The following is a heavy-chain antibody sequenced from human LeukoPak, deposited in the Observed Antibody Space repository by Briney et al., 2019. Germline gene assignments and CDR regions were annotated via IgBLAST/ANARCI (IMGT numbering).Heavy chain of an antibody. Sequence: GGSLRLSCAASGFSFRSYPMHWVRQAPGKGLEWVAVISYDGSHTYYAASLKGRVTISRDNSKNMVYLQVNSLRAEDTAVYSCVRDQSARISSTFSSWGQGTLVTVSS. CDR1: GFSFRSYP. J-gene: IGHJ5*02. CDR3: VRDQSARISSTFSS. CDR2: ISYDGSHT. V-gene: IGHV3-30*03. D-gene: IGHD2-2*01.